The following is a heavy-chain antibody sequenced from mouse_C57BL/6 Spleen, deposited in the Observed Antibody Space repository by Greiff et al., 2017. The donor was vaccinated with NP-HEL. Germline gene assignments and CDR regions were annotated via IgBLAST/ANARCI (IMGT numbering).Heavy chain of an antibody. CDR3: ARLITTVVERFAY. Sequence: EVKLVESGGGLVKPGGSLKLSCAASGFTFSDYGMHWVRQAPEKGLEWVAYISSGSSTIYYADTVKGRFTISRDNAKNTLFLQMTSLRSEDTAMYYCARLITTVVERFAYWGQGTLVTVSA. V-gene: IGHV5-17*01. D-gene: IGHD1-1*01. CDR2: ISSGSSTI. J-gene: IGHJ3*01. CDR1: GFTFSDYG.